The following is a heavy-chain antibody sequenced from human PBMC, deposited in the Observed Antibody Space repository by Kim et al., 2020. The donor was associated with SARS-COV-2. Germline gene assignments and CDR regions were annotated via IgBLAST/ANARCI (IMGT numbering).Heavy chain of an antibody. CDR3: AKPSAGLFCY. Sequence: GGSLRLSCAASGFTFSSYGMHWVRQAPGKGLEWVAVISYDGSNKYYADSVKGRFTISRDNSKNTLYLQMNSLRAEDTAVYYCAKPSAGLFCYWGQGTLVTVSS. D-gene: IGHD3-3*01. J-gene: IGHJ4*02. CDR1: GFTFSSYG. V-gene: IGHV3-30*18. CDR2: ISYDGSNK.